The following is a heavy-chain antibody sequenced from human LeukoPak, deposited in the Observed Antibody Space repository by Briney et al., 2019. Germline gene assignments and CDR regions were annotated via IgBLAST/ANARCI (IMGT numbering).Heavy chain of an antibody. D-gene: IGHD6-6*01. Sequence: SCAASGFTFSSYAISWVRQAPGQGLEWMGGIIPIFGTANYAQKFQGRVTITADESTSTAYMELSSLRSEDTAVYYCAKDGSSSYYFDYWGQGTLVTVSS. CDR3: AKDGSSSYYFDY. CDR1: GFTFSSYA. J-gene: IGHJ4*02. V-gene: IGHV1-69*01. CDR2: IIPIFGTA.